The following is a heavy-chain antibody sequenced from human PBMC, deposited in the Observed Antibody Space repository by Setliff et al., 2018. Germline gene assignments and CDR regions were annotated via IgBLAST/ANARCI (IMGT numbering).Heavy chain of an antibody. CDR1: GGSINLPH. Sequence: PSETLSLTCIVSGGSINLPHWSWIRQTPGKGLEWIGYISYSGSTNYNPSLKSRVTISVDTSKNHFSLRLSSVTAADTAVYYCARGRGSGGNPLWYWGQGTLVTVSS. CDR3: ARGRGSGGNPLWY. V-gene: IGHV4-59*11. J-gene: IGHJ4*02. CDR2: ISYSGST. D-gene: IGHD2-15*01.